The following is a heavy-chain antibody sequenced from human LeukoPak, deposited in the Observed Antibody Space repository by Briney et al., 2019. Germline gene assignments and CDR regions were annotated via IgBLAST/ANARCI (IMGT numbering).Heavy chain of an antibody. Sequence: ASVKLSRKASRYGLTIYGISWVRQDPGQRLERLGWISAYIVKTKYAQKLQGICNMTTDTSTSTASKELRSLRSGDTAVYYCARGGDGDILTGLVFDYSGEGTLGTVSS. V-gene: IGHV1-18*01. CDR1: RYGLTIYG. J-gene: IGHJ4*02. D-gene: IGHD3-9*01. CDR3: ARGGDGDILTGLVFDY. CDR2: ISAYIVKT.